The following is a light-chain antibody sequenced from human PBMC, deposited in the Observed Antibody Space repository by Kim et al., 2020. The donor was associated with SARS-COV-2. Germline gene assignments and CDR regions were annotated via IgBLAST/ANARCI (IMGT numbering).Light chain of an antibody. CDR3: QQSYNTWT. CDR2: AAS. V-gene: IGKV1-39*01. CDR1: QSISSY. J-gene: IGKJ1*01. Sequence: DIQMTQSPSSLSASVGDRVTITCRASQSISSYLNWYQQKPGKAPKLLIYAASSLQSGVPSRFSGSRSGTDFTLTINSLQPEDFATYYCQQSYNTWTFGQGTKVDIK.